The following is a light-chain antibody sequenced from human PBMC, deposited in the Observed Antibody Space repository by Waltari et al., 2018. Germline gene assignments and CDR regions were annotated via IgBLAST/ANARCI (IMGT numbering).Light chain of an antibody. J-gene: IGKJ3*01. CDR3: QQDYSIPFT. V-gene: IGKV1-27*01. CDR2: AAS. CDR1: QDINKE. Sequence: DIQMTQSPSSLSASVGDRVTVTCRASQDINKELTWYQQKPGKAPTLLIYAASTLQTGVSSRFSGSGSGTDFTLTINSLQPEDVATYYCQQDYSIPFTSGPGTKLEIK.